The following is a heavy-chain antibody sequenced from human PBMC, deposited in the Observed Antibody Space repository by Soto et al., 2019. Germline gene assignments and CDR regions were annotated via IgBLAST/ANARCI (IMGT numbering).Heavy chain of an antibody. CDR2: IYTSGST. CDR1: GGSISSYY. V-gene: IGHV4-4*07. D-gene: IGHD3-3*01. Sequence: SETLSLTCTVSGGSISSYYWSWIRQPAGKGLEWSGRIYTSGSTNYNPSLMSRVTMSVETSKNQFSLKLSSVTAAATAVYYRARDRAFGVVKDSMDAWGQGTTVTVSS. CDR3: ARDRAFGVVKDSMDA. J-gene: IGHJ6*02.